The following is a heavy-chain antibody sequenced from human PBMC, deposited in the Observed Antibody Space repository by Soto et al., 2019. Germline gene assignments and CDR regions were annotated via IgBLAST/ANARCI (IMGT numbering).Heavy chain of an antibody. D-gene: IGHD3-10*01. Sequence: EVQLLESGGGLAQPGGSLRLSCVASGFTFSSYAMSWVRQAPGKGLEWVSVISGSGGSTYYADSVKGRFTISRDNSKNTLYLQMNSLRAEDTAVYYCAKTYYYGSGGSNAFDIWGQGTMVTVSS. CDR3: AKTYYYGSGGSNAFDI. J-gene: IGHJ3*02. V-gene: IGHV3-23*01. CDR2: ISGSGGST. CDR1: GFTFSSYA.